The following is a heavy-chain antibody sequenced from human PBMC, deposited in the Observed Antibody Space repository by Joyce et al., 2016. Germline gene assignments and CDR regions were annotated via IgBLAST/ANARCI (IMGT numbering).Heavy chain of an antibody. J-gene: IGHJ6*02. Sequence: QVQLVQSGAEVKKSGSSVKVSCKASGGTFSNYAISWVRQAPGQGLEWMGGIIPRYHTANYAQKFQGRVTITADESTSTAYMELSTLRFEDTAVYFCARGRYYFDIHVWGQGTTVTVSS. CDR2: IIPRYHTA. CDR3: ARGRYYFDIHV. CDR1: GGTFSNYA. V-gene: IGHV1-69*12.